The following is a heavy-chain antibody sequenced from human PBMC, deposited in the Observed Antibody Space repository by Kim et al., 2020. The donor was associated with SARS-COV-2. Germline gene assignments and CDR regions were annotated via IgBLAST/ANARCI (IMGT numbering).Heavy chain of an antibody. CDR1: GFTVSSNY. J-gene: IGHJ6*02. D-gene: IGHD3-9*01. V-gene: IGHV3-66*01. CDR3: AREAGHYDILTGYYLYGMDV. CDR2: IYSGGST. Sequence: GGSLRLSCAASGFTVSSNYMNWVRQAPGKGLEWVSVIYSGGSTYYADSVKGRFTISRDNSKNTLYLQMSSLRAEDTAVYYCAREAGHYDILTGYYLYGMDVWGQGTTVTVSS.